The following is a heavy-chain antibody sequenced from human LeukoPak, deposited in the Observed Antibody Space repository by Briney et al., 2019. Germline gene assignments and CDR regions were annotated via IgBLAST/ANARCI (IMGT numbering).Heavy chain of an antibody. V-gene: IGHV4-59*01. J-gene: IGHJ4*02. CDR3: ARASYGGNYNFDY. Sequence: SETLSLTCTVSGGSISSYYWSWIRQPPGKGLEWIGYINYSGSTNYNPSLKSRVTISVDTSKNQFSLKLSSVTAADTAVYYCARASYGGNYNFDYWGQGTLATVSS. D-gene: IGHD4/OR15-4a*01. CDR1: GGSISSYY. CDR2: INYSGST.